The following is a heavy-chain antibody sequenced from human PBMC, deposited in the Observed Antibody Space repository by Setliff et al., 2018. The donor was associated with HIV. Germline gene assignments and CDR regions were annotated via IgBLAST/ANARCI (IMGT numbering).Heavy chain of an antibody. CDR3: ARQPYYDDDGTNLPSEWRVLG. V-gene: IGHV3-30*19. Sequence: PGGSLRLSCAASGFSFSSYGMHWVRQAPGKGLEWVAVISFDGAKKNYTDSMKGRLTISRDNSKDTLYLQMSSLRSDDAAVYYCARQPYYDDDGTNLPSEWRVLGWGQGTLVTVSS. CDR1: GFSFSSYG. J-gene: IGHJ4*02. D-gene: IGHD3-16*01. CDR2: ISFDGAKK.